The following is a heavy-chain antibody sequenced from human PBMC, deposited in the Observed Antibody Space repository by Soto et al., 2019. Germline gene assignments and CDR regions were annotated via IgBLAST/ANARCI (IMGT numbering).Heavy chain of an antibody. J-gene: IGHJ4*02. CDR1: GYSFTNYW. V-gene: IGHV5-51*01. D-gene: IGHD3-22*01. CDR2: IYPGDSDT. CDR3: ARLDYYDNIDY. Sequence: PGDSLKISCKASGYSFTNYWIGWVRQMPGKGLEWMGIIYPGDSDTRYSPSFQGQVRISGDKSITTAYLQWSSLKASDTAMYYCARLDYYDNIDYWGQGTLVTVSS.